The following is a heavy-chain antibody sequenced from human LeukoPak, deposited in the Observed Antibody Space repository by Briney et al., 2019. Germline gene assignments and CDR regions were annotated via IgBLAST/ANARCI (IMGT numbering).Heavy chain of an antibody. Sequence: GGSLRLSCVASGFTFSDYYMSWIRQAPGKGLEWVSYISSSSTYSSYADSVKGRFTISRDNAKNSLYLQVNSLRAEDTAVYYCARVMIGTVNWFDPWGQGTLVTVSS. CDR2: ISSSSTYS. CDR1: GFTFSDYY. CDR3: ARVMIGTVNWFDP. D-gene: IGHD3-22*01. J-gene: IGHJ5*02. V-gene: IGHV3-11*06.